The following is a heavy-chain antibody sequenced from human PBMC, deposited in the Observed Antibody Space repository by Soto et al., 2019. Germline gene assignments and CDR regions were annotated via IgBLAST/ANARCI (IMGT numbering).Heavy chain of an antibody. CDR2: INPNSGGT. V-gene: IGHV1-2*02. Sequence: ASVKVSCKSSGYTFTVYHMHWVRQAPGQGLEWMGWINPNSGGTKYAQKFEGRVTMTTDTSTRTVSMELSGLKSDDTAVYYCARGGYYDNSWGKLSHYGLDVWGQGTSVTVSS. J-gene: IGHJ6*02. CDR3: ARGGYYDNSWGKLSHYGLDV. CDR1: GYTFTVYH. D-gene: IGHD3-16*01.